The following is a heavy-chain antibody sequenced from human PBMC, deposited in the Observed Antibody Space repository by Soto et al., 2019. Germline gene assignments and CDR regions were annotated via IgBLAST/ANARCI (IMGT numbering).Heavy chain of an antibody. CDR3: AGKAGVGVITALEISYYYGLDV. V-gene: IGHV1-69*13. CDR2: IIPTYGTE. CDR1: GATFSTTA. D-gene: IGHD6-13*01. Sequence: GASVKVSCKASGATFSTTAISWVRQAPGQGLEWMGGIIPTYGTENYAQKFQGRVTISADESTSTAYMELSGLTSDDSAVYYCAGKAGVGVITALEISYYYGLDVWGQGTTVTVSS. J-gene: IGHJ6*01.